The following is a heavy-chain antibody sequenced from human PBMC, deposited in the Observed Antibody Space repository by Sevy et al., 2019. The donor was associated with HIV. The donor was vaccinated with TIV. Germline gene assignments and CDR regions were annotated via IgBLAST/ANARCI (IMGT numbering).Heavy chain of an antibody. D-gene: IGHD6-6*01. CDR2: IYHSGST. Sequence: SETLSLTCAVSGYSISSGYYWGWIRQPPGKGLEWIGSIYHSGSTYYNPSLKSRVTISVDTSKNQFSLKLSSVTAADTAVYFCARHERDSGSYKNYSYYYYMDVWGKVTTVTVSS. J-gene: IGHJ6*03. V-gene: IGHV4-38-2*01. CDR1: GYSISSGYY. CDR3: ARHERDSGSYKNYSYYYYMDV.